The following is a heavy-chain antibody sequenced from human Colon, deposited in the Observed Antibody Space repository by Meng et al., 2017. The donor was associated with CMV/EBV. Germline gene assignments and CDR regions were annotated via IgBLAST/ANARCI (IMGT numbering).Heavy chain of an antibody. V-gene: IGHV3-33*01. CDR3: ARDRLYYDPWTYNHQSHPFDF. J-gene: IGHJ4*01. CDR1: SYG. CDR2: IWFDGSIK. Sequence: SYGMHWVRQAPGKGLEWVAVIWFDGSIKYYAESVKGRLTISRDNSKSTLYLQLSRLSADDTAVYYCARDRLYYDPWTYNHQSHPFDFWGHGTLVTVSS. D-gene: IGHD3-16*01.